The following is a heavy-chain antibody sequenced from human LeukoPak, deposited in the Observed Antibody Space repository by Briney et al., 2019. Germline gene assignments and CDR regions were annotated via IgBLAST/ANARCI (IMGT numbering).Heavy chain of an antibody. D-gene: IGHD3-3*01. J-gene: IGHJ5*02. Sequence: KASETLSLTCTASGDSISSYYWSWIRQPPGKRLEWIGCISDSGSTNYNPSLKSRVTISVDTSKSQFSLKLSSVTAADTAVYYCARGRLLEWFDSWGQGTLVSVSS. CDR3: ARGRLLEWFDS. CDR1: GDSISSYY. V-gene: IGHV4-59*01. CDR2: ISDSGST.